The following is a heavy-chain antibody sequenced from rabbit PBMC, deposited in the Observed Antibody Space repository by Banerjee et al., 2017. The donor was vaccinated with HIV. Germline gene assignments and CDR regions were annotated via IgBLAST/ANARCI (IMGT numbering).Heavy chain of an antibody. V-gene: IGHV1S45*01. CDR2: INTSSGNT. CDR3: ARDRDGDAGYGSLAL. J-gene: IGHJ4*01. D-gene: IGHD7-1*01. Sequence: QEQLEESGGGLVQPEGSLTLTCTASGFSFSNKYVMCWVRQAPGKGLEWIACINTSSGNTVYATWAKGRFTISKTSWITVTLQMTSLTVADTATYFCARDRDGDAGYGSLALWGPGTLVTVS. CDR1: GFSFSNKYV.